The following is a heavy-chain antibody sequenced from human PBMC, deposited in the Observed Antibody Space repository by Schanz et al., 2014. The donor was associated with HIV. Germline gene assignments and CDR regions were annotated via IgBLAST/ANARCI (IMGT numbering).Heavy chain of an antibody. Sequence: QVQLGQSGAEVKKPGDGVKASCKAVGETRTVYYIHWVRQAPGQGLEWMGWINPNSGGTNYAQKFQGRVTMTTDTSISTAYMELSRLRSDDTAVYHCARDHRDTTSSIPIWGQGTTVTVPS. CDR3: ARDHRDTTSSIPI. D-gene: IGHD1-26*01. V-gene: IGHV1-2*02. CDR1: GETRTVYY. J-gene: IGHJ6*02. CDR2: INPNSGGT.